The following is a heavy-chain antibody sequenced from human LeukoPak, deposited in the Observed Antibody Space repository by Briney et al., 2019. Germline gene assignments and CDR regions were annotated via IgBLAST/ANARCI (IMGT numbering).Heavy chain of an antibody. D-gene: IGHD3-10*01. V-gene: IGHV3-30*02. Sequence: GGSLRLSCAASGFTFSSYGMHWVRKAPGKGLEWAAFIRYDGSNKYYADSVKGRFTISRDNSKNTLYLQMNSLRAADTAVYYCARGGYYYGSYNHMDVWGKGTTVTISS. J-gene: IGHJ6*03. CDR2: IRYDGSNK. CDR3: ARGGYYYGSYNHMDV. CDR1: GFTFSSYG.